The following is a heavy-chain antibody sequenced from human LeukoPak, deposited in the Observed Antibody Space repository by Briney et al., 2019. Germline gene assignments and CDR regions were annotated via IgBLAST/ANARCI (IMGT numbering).Heavy chain of an antibody. CDR2: INPNIGRT. Sequence: ASVKVSCKASGYTFTGYYMHWVRQAPGQGLEWMGWINPNIGRTNYAQKFQGRVTMTRDTSISTAYIELSRLRSDDTAVYFCARDSYYDSSGYYSSEYFQHWGQGTLVTVSS. J-gene: IGHJ1*01. V-gene: IGHV1-2*02. CDR3: ARDSYYDSSGYYSSEYFQH. D-gene: IGHD3-22*01. CDR1: GYTFTGYY.